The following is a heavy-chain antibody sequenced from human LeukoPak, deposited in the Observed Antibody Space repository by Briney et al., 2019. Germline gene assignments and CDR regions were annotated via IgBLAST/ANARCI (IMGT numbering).Heavy chain of an antibody. D-gene: IGHD3-16*01. V-gene: IGHV3-7*01. CDR3: ARVREYVGFDY. J-gene: IGHJ4*02. CDR1: GFTFSIYW. CDR2: IKQDGSEK. Sequence: GGSLRLSCAASGFTFSIYWMSWVRQAPGKGLEWVANIKQDGSEKYYVHSVKGRFTISRDNAKNSLYLQMNSLGAEDTAVYYCARVREYVGFDYWGQGTLVTVSS.